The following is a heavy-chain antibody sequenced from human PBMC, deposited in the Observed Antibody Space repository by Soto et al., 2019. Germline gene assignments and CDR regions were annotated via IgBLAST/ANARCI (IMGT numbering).Heavy chain of an antibody. CDR3: ARTGYSGYYMDV. J-gene: IGHJ6*03. V-gene: IGHV4-59*08. CDR1: GGSVSSYY. D-gene: IGHD5-12*01. CDR2: IYHTGST. Sequence: SETLSLTCTVSGGSVSSYYWSWIRQPPGKGLEWIGYIYHTGSTNYNPTLTSRVTMSVDTSKNQISLKLTSVTTADTAIYYCARTGYSGYYMDVWGKGTTVTVSS.